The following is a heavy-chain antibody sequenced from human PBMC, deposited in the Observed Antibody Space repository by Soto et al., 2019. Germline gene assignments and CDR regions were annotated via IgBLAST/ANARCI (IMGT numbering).Heavy chain of an antibody. Sequence: LSLSCAASGFTFSSYAMSWVRQAPVNGLELVSAISGSGGSTYYADSVKGRFTISRDNSKNTLYLQMNSLRAEDTAVYYCAKDHNWNYGWGQGTLVTVSS. CDR1: GFTFSSYA. D-gene: IGHD1-7*01. CDR3: AKDHNWNYG. J-gene: IGHJ4*02. V-gene: IGHV3-23*01. CDR2: ISGSGGST.